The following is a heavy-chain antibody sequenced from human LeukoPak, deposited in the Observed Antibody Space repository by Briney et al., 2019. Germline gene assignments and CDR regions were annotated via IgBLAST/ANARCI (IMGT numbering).Heavy chain of an antibody. D-gene: IGHD3-10*01. CDR1: GFTFSSYW. CDR3: ARFGSGSYYYYYGMDV. V-gene: IGHV3-7*01. CDR2: IKQDGSEK. Sequence: GGSLRLSCAASGFTFSSYWMSWVRQAPGKGLEWVANIKQDGSEKYYVDSVKGRFTISRDNAKNSLYLQLNSLKVGDTAVYYCARFGSGSYYYYYGMDVWGQGTTVTVSS. J-gene: IGHJ6*02.